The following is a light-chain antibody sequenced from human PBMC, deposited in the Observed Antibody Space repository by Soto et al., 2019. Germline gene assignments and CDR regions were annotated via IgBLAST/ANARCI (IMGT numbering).Light chain of an antibody. CDR3: CSYAGSYTYVV. V-gene: IGLV2-11*01. CDR1: SSDVGGYNY. J-gene: IGLJ2*01. Sequence: QSALTQPRSVSGSPGQSVTISCTGTSSDVGGYNYVSWYQQHPGKAPQLMIYDVSKRPSGVPDRFSGSKSGNTASLTSSGLQAEDEADYYCCSYAGSYTYVVFGGGTKLTVL. CDR2: DVS.